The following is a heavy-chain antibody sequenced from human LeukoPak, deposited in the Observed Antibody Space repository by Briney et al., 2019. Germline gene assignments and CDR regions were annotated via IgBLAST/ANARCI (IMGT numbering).Heavy chain of an antibody. Sequence: SETLSLTCTVSGGSMSSNYCSWIRQPPGKGLKFIGYIHYSGSTNYNPSLKSRVTISVDASKNHFSLKLSSVTAADTAVYYCARTGYGEHFNLSGPESPVTVSS. J-gene: IGHJ2*01. CDR3: ARTGYGEHFNL. CDR2: IHYSGST. V-gene: IGHV4-59*08. CDR1: GGSMSSNY. D-gene: IGHD4-17*01.